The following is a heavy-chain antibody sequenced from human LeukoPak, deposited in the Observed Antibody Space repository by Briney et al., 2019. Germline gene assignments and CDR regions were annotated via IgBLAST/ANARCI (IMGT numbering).Heavy chain of an antibody. CDR3: ARTYLGGVVDY. V-gene: IGHV4-61*02. CDR2: IYTSGST. D-gene: IGHD2-15*01. Sequence: SETLSLTCTVSGGSISSGSYYWSWIRQPAGKGLEWIGRIYTSGSTNYNPSLKSRVTISVDTSKNQFSLKLSSVTAADTAVYYCARTYLGGVVDYWGQGTLVTVSS. CDR1: GGSISSGSYY. J-gene: IGHJ4*02.